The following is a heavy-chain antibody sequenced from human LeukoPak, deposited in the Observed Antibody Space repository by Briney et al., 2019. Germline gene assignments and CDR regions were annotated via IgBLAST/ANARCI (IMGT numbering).Heavy chain of an antibody. J-gene: IGHJ4*02. Sequence: GASVKVSCKASGYPFTSYYMHWVRQAPGQGLEWIGIINPSGGSSSYAQKFQGRVTMTRDTSTSTVYMELSSLRSEDTAVYYCARSSSPPFEYWGQGTLVTVSS. V-gene: IGHV1-46*01. CDR1: GYPFTSYY. CDR3: ARSSSPPFEY. D-gene: IGHD6-6*01. CDR2: INPSGGSS.